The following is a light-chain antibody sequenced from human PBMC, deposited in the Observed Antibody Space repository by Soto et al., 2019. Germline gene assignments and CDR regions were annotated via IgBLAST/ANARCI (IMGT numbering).Light chain of an antibody. CDR1: RSASDW. Sequence: DIQRTQSPSTLSASVGDRVTITCRASRSASDWLAWYQQRPGEAPRMLISKASTLESGVPSRFNGSGSGTHFTLTITSLQPDDSATYYCQQYNSYSATFGQGTKVDIK. V-gene: IGKV1-5*03. CDR2: KAS. J-gene: IGKJ1*01. CDR3: QQYNSYSAT.